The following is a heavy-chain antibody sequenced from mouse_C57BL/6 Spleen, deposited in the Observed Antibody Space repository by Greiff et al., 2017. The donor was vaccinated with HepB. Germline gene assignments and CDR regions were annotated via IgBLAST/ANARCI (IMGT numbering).Heavy chain of an antibody. D-gene: IGHD1-1*01. Sequence: DVKLQESGPGLVKPSQSLSLTCSVTGYSITSGYYWNWIRQFPGNKLEWMGYISYDGSNNYNPSLKNRISITRDTSKNQFFLKLNSVTTEDTATYYCARDRGVVATGGYYFDYWGQGTTLTVSS. V-gene: IGHV3-6*01. CDR2: ISYDGSN. J-gene: IGHJ2*01. CDR1: GYSITSGYY. CDR3: ARDRGVVATGGYYFDY.